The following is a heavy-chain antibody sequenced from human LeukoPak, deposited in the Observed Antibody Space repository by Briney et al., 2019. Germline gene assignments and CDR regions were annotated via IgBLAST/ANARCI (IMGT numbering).Heavy chain of an antibody. D-gene: IGHD4-17*01. Sequence: SETLSLTCTVSGGSISSYYWSWIRQPPGKGLEWIGYIYYSGSTNYNPSLKSRVTISVDTSKNQFSLKLSSVTAADTAVYYCGRVATTVTTGSGFRYYYYMDVWGKGTTVTISS. V-gene: IGHV4-59*01. CDR2: IYYSGST. CDR3: GRVATTVTTGSGFRYYYYMDV. CDR1: GGSISSYY. J-gene: IGHJ6*03.